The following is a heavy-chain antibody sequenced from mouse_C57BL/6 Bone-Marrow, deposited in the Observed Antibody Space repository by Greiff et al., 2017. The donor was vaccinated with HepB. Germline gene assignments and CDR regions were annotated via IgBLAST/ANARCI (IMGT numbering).Heavy chain of an antibody. CDR1: GYSFSSSW. CDR2: IYPGDGDT. Sequence: VQLQQSGPELVKPGASVKISCKASGYSFSSSWMNWVKQRPGKGLEWIGRIYPGDGDTNYNGKFKGKATLTADKSSSTAYMQLSSLTSEDSAVYVCAGPSRRRFAYWGQGTMVTVSA. CDR3: AGPSRRRFAY. J-gene: IGHJ3*01. V-gene: IGHV1-82*01.